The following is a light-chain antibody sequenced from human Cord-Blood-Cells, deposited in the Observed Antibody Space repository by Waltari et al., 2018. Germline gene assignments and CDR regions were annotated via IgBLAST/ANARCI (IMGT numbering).Light chain of an antibody. CDR1: SSDVGSYNL. J-gene: IGLJ3*02. Sequence: QSALTQPASVSGSPGQSITISCTGTSSDVGSYNLVSWYQQHPGKAPKLMIYEGSKRPAGVSNGFSGSKQCNTASLTISGLQAEDEADYYCCSYAGSSTFVVFGGGTKLTVL. CDR3: CSYAGSSTFVV. V-gene: IGLV2-23*03. CDR2: EGS.